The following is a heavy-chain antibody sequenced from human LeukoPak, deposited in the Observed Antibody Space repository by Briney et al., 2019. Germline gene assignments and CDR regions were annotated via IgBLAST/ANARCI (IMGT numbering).Heavy chain of an antibody. V-gene: IGHV3-48*03. D-gene: IGHD3-10*01. CDR2: ISSSGSTM. CDR3: AREVEHYGSGNYEYMDV. J-gene: IGHJ6*03. Sequence: GGALRLSCAASGFTFSTYEMIGVRQAPGKGVAWVAYISSSGSTMYQADSVKGRFTISRDNAKNSLYLQMNSLRAEDTAVYYCAREVEHYGSGNYEYMDVWGKGTTVTVSS. CDR1: GFTFSTYE.